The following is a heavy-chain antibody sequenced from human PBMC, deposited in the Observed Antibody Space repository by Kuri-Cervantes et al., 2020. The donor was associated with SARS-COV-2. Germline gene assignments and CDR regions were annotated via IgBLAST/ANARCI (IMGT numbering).Heavy chain of an antibody. CDR2: IWYDGRNT. J-gene: IGHJ6*03. CDR1: GFAFGDYA. V-gene: IGHV3-30*04. CDR3: ARNHSMDV. Sequence: GESLKISCRTSGFAFGDYAMSWVRQAPGKGLEWVAVIWYDGRNTYYTGSVKGRFTISRDNSKNMLYLEVNSLRAEDTAVYYCARNHSMDVWGTGTAVTVSS.